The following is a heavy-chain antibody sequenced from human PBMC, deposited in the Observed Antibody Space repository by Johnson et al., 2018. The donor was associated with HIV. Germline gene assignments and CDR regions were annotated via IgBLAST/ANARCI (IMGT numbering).Heavy chain of an antibody. Sequence: QEKLVESGGGVVQPGGSLRLSCAASGFTFSSYGMHWVRQAPGKGLEWVAFIRYDGSNHIVYADSVRGRFIISRDNAKNALYLQMNSLRAEDTAVYYCVREGVTYAFDIWGQGTMVTVSS. CDR2: IRYDGSNHI. V-gene: IGHV3-30*02. D-gene: IGHD2-21*02. J-gene: IGHJ3*02. CDR1: GFTFSSYG. CDR3: VREGVTYAFDI.